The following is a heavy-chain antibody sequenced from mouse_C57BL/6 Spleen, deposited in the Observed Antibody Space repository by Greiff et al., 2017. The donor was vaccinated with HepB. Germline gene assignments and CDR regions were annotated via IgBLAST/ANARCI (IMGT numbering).Heavy chain of an antibody. CDR3: ARCTTEGFAY. J-gene: IGHJ3*01. Sequence: QVQLQQSGPELVKPGASVKISCKASGYAFSSSWMNWVKQRPGKGLEWIGRIYPGDGDTNYNGKFKGKATLTADKSSSTAYMQLSSLTSEDSTVYFCARCTTEGFAYWGQGTLVTVSA. V-gene: IGHV1-82*01. CDR2: IYPGDGDT. D-gene: IGHD1-1*01. CDR1: GYAFSSSW.